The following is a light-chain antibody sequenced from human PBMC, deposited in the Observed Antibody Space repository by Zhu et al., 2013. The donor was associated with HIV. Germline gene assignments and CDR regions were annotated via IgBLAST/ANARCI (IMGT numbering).Light chain of an antibody. J-gene: IGKJ3*01. V-gene: IGKV3-20*01. CDR3: QQYGTSFS. CDR1: QSVTINY. Sequence: ETVVTQSPGTLSLSPGDTATLSCRTSQSVTINYLAWYQQKPGQAPRLLIYGTSNRATGIPDRFSGSGSGTDFTLTITRVEPEDFAVYHCQQYGTSFSFGPGTKVDIK. CDR2: GTS.